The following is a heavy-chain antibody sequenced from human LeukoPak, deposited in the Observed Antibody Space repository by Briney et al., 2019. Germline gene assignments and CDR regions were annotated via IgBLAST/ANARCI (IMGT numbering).Heavy chain of an antibody. CDR1: GGSFSGSY. Sequence: PSETLSLTCAVYGGSFSGSYWGWIRHSPGKGLELIGEISHSGVTAYNPSLKSRVTISVDRSKNQFSLKLSSVTAADTAVYYCARGGGNYYGSGSYDYWGQGTLVTVSS. V-gene: IGHV4-34*01. CDR3: ARGGGNYYGSGSYDY. CDR2: ISHSGVT. D-gene: IGHD3-10*01. J-gene: IGHJ4*02.